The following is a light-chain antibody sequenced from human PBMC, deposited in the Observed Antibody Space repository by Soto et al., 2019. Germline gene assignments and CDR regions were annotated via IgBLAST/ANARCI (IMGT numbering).Light chain of an antibody. V-gene: IGKV1-5*01. Sequence: DIQLTQSPSTLSASLGDRVSITCRASQTISRWLAWYQQKPGKAPKLLIYDASSLESGVPSRFSGSGSGTEFTLTISSLQSEDVAVYYCQQYNNWPPITFGQGTRLEIK. J-gene: IGKJ5*01. CDR3: QQYNNWPPIT. CDR1: QTISRW. CDR2: DAS.